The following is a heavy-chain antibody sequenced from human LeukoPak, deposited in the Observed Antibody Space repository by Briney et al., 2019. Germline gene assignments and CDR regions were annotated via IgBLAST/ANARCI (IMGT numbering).Heavy chain of an antibody. CDR1: GDAISSSGTS. Sequence: SETLSLTCSVSGDAISSSGTSWSWIRQTPGKGLEWIAYIQDSGSTYNNPSLKTRLSISIDTSKNQFSLKLNSVSAADTAVYYCARVVAAAGNNWFDPWGQGTLVTVSS. CDR2: IQDSGST. D-gene: IGHD6-13*01. CDR3: ARVVAAAGNNWFDP. J-gene: IGHJ5*02. V-gene: IGHV4-30-4*07.